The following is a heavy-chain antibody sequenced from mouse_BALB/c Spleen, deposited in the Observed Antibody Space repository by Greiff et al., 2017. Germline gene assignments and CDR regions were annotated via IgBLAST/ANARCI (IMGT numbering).Heavy chain of an antibody. V-gene: IGHV5-6-3*01. Sequence: EVKLVESGGGLVQPGGSLKLSCAASGFTFSSYGMSWVRQTPDKRLELVATINSNGGSTYYPDSVKGRFTISRDNAKNTLYLQMSSLKSEDTAMYYCAREVYYDYQFAYWGQGTLVTVSA. D-gene: IGHD2-4*01. J-gene: IGHJ3*01. CDR2: INSNGGST. CDR1: GFTFSSYG. CDR3: AREVYYDYQFAY.